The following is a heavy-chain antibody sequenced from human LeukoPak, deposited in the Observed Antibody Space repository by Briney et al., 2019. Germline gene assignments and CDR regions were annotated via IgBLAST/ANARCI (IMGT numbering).Heavy chain of an antibody. CDR3: AVGLHSGQFAFDI. D-gene: IGHD5-24*01. CDR1: GGSFSGYY. J-gene: IGHJ3*02. V-gene: IGHV4-34*01. CDR2: INHSGST. Sequence: SENLSLTCAVYGGSFSGYYWSWIRQPPGKGVEWIGEINHSGSTNYNPSLKSRVTISVDTSKNQFSLKLTSVTAADTAVYYCAVGLHSGQFAFDIWGQGTMVTVSS.